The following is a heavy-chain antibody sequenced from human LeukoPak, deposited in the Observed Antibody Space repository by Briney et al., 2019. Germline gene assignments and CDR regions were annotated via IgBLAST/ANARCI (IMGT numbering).Heavy chain of an antibody. V-gene: IGHV4-38-2*02. D-gene: IGHD3-16*01. Sequence: SETLSLTCSVSGYSISSGFYWGWIRQPPGKGLEWIGSIYHSGTTYKNPSLKSRLTISVDTSKNQFSPKLNSVTASDTAVYYCARLTVGALIWFDPWGQGTLVTVSS. CDR3: ARLTVGALIWFDP. CDR1: GYSISSGFY. CDR2: IYHSGTT. J-gene: IGHJ5*02.